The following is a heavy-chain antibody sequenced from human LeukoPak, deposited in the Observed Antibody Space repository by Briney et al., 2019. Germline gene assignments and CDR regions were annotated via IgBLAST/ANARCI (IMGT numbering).Heavy chain of an antibody. D-gene: IGHD2-21*02. J-gene: IGHJ4*02. CDR2: IIPIFGTA. Sequence: SVKVSCKASGGTFSSYAISWVRQAPGQGLEWMGGIIPIFGTANYAQKFQGRVTITADESTSTAYMELSSLRSEDTAVYYCARDATSHCGGDCYLDYWGQGTLVTVSS. CDR3: ARDATSHCGGDCYLDY. V-gene: IGHV1-69*13. CDR1: GGTFSSYA.